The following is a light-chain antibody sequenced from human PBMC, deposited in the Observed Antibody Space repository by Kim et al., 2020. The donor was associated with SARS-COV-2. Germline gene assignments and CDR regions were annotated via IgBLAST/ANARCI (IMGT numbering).Light chain of an antibody. V-gene: IGLV3-19*01. Sequence: AFGQTVRLTCQGDSLRMFSATWYQQKPGQAPVVVIYARNNRPSGVPDRFSGSSSGNTASLTITGTQAEDEADYYCNSRDNSGDHQVFGTGTKVTVL. J-gene: IGLJ1*01. CDR3: NSRDNSGDHQV. CDR2: ARN. CDR1: SLRMFS.